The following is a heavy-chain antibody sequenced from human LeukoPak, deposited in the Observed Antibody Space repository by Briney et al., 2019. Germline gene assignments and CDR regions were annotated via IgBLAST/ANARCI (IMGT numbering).Heavy chain of an antibody. D-gene: IGHD3-10*01. Sequence: GGSLRLSCAASGFTFDDYAMHWVRQAPGKGLEWVSLISWDGGSTYYADSVKGRFTISRDNSKNSLYLQMNSLRAEDTAVYYCAKSEMWGSGKVPTPSDYWGQGTLVTVSS. CDR1: GFTFDDYA. V-gene: IGHV3-43D*03. CDR2: ISWDGGST. J-gene: IGHJ4*02. CDR3: AKSEMWGSGKVPTPSDY.